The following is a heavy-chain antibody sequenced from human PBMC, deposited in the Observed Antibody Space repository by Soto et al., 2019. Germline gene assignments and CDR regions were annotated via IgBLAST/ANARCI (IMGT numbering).Heavy chain of an antibody. CDR1: GYTFTNHG. D-gene: IGHD3-16*01. J-gene: IGHJ3*02. V-gene: IGHV1-18*04. CDR3: ARDRVAGIWGDAFDI. CDR2: INPYNANV. Sequence: QVQLVQSGAEVKKPGASVKVSCKTSGYTFTNHGINWVRQAPGQGLEWMGWINPYNANVNSAQKLQGRVTMNTDTSTSTAYMDLRSLTSDDTAVYYCARDRVAGIWGDAFDIWGQGTMVTVSS.